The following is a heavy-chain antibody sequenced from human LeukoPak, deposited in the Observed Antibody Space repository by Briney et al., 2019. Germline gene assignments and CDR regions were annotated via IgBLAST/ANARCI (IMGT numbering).Heavy chain of an antibody. J-gene: IGHJ5*02. CDR3: ARDATDPTDIVVGWFDP. V-gene: IGHV3-30*04. CDR1: GFTFSSYA. Sequence: GGSLRLSCAASGFTFSSYAMHWVRQAPGEGLEGVAVISYDGSNKYYADSVKGRFTISRDNSKNTLYLQMNSLRAEDTAAYSCARDATDPTDIVVGWFDPRGQGTLVTVSS. CDR2: ISYDGSNK. D-gene: IGHD2-2*01.